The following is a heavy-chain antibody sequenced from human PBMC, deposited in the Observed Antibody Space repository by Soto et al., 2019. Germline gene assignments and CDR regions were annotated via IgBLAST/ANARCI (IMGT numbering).Heavy chain of an antibody. J-gene: IGHJ6*02. CDR3: ARHRSDIVGATTAHMDV. CDR1: GYSFTSYW. CDR2: IYPGDSDT. D-gene: IGHD1-26*01. V-gene: IGHV5-51*01. Sequence: PGESLKISCKGSGYSFTSYWIGWVRQMPGKGLEWMGIIYPGDSDTRYSPPFQGQVTISADKSISTAYLQWSSLKASDTAMYYCARHRSDIVGATTAHMDVWGQGTTVTVSS.